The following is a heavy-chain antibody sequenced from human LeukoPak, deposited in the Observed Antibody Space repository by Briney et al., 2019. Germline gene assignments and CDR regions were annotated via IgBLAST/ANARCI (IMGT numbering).Heavy chain of an antibody. J-gene: IGHJ4*02. D-gene: IGHD3-22*01. CDR3: ARVRAYDTSGFYYDYFDY. CDR2: ISSSGTSR. Sequence: GGSLRLSCVASGFTLSSYEMNWVRQAPGKGLEWVSYISSSGTSRYYADSVKGRFTISRDNAKNSLYLQMKSLRVEDTAIYYCARVRAYDTSGFYYDYFDYWGQGTLVTVSS. CDR1: GFTLSSYE. V-gene: IGHV3-48*03.